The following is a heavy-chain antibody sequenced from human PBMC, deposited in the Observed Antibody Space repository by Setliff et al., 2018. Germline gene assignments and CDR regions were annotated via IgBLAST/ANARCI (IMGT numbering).Heavy chain of an antibody. J-gene: IGHJ4*02. Sequence: SETLSLTCSVSGDSLRNDYWTWIRQPPGKGLEWIGNMHAGGNINYNPSLKSRVTLSLATSKNQFSLNLTSVTAADTAIYYCARGGSTIASRPDLVYFDSWGRGALVTVSS. V-gene: IGHV4-4*08. CDR1: GDSLRNDY. CDR2: MHAGGNI. CDR3: ARGGSTIASRPDLVYFDS. D-gene: IGHD6-6*01.